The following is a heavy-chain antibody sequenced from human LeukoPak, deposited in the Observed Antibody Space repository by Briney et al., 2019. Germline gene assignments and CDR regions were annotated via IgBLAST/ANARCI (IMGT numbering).Heavy chain of an antibody. J-gene: IGHJ4*02. CDR1: GFTFSSYA. CDR3: AKAASKIVVVPAAHFDY. CDR2: ISGSGGST. Sequence: GGSLRLSCAASGFTFSSYAMSWVRQAPGKGLEWVSAISGSGGSTYYADPVKGRFTISGDNSKNTLYLQMNSLRAEDTAVYYCAKAASKIVVVPAAHFDYWGQGTLVTVSS. D-gene: IGHD2-2*01. V-gene: IGHV3-23*01.